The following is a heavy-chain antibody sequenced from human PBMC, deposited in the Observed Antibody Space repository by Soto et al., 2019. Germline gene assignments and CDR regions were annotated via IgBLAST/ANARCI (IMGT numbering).Heavy chain of an antibody. CDR3: TRDSGGRDAY. J-gene: IGHJ4*02. CDR1: GFTFSSYW. V-gene: IGHV3-74*01. D-gene: IGHD2-15*01. CDR2: INTDGSVT. Sequence: GGSLRLSCAASGFTFSSYWMHWVRQVPGKGLVWVSRINTDGSVTSHADSVKGRFTISRDNAKNTLYLQMNSLRADDTAVYYCTRDSGGRDAYWGQGALVTVSS.